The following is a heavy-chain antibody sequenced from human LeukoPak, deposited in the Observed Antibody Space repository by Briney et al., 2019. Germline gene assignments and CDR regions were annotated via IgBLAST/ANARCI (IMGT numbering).Heavy chain of an antibody. CDR3: AREGDVLRFLEWLLPEDYYYYGMDV. CDR2: VTPYNGDT. J-gene: IGHJ6*02. Sequence: ASVKVSCKASGYTFISYGISWVRQAPGQGLEWIGWVTPYNGDTNYAQKLQGRVTMTTDTSTSTAYMELRSLRSDDTAVYYCAREGDVLRFLEWLLPEDYYYYGMDVWGQGTTVTVSS. CDR1: GYTFISYG. D-gene: IGHD3-3*01. V-gene: IGHV1-18*01.